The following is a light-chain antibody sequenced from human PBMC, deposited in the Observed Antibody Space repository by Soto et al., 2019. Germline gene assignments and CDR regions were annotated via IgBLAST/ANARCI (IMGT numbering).Light chain of an antibody. CDR2: AAS. J-gene: IGKJ1*01. V-gene: IGKV1-6*01. CDR3: LQDYYYPRT. Sequence: IQMTLYPSSLSASVGDRFTITFRASQGIRNDLGWYQQKPGKAPKLLIYAASSLQSGVPSRFSGSGSGTDFTLTISSLQPEDFATYCCLQDYYYPRTFGQGTKVDIK. CDR1: QGIRND.